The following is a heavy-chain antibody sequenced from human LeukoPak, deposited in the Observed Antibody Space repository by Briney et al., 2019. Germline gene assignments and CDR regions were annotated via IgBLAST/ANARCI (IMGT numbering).Heavy chain of an antibody. D-gene: IGHD6-13*01. V-gene: IGHV3-30*07. Sequence: SVKGRFTISRDNSKNTLYLQMNGLRAEDTAVYYCASPSGGSSWSYYYYGIDVWGQGTTVTVSS. CDR3: ASPSGGSSWSYYYYGIDV. J-gene: IGHJ6*02.